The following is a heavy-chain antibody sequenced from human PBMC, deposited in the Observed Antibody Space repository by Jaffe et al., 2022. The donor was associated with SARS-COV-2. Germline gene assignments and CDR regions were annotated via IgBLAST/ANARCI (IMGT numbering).Heavy chain of an antibody. V-gene: IGHV3-7*01. CDR1: GFTFSNYW. J-gene: IGHJ4*02. CDR3: ARGYYTDY. Sequence: EVQLVESGGGLVQPGGSLRLSCAASGFTFSNYWLNWVRQAPGKGLEWVANIKQDGSAKYYVDSVKGRFTISRDNAKNSLYLQMNSLRAEDTAVYYCARGYYTDYWGQGTLVTVSS. CDR2: IKQDGSAK.